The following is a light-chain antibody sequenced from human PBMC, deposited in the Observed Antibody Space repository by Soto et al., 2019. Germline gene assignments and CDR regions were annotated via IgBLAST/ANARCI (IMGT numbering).Light chain of an antibody. J-gene: IGKJ1*01. CDR1: QTISTY. CDR2: ASS. V-gene: IGKV1-39*01. CDR3: QQSYGMPWT. Sequence: IQMTQSPSSLSASVGDRVTITCRASQTISTYLNWYQQKPGKAPKLLIYASSSLQSGVPSRFGGSGSGTDFTLTITSLQPEDFATYICQQSYGMPWTFGQGTKVEV.